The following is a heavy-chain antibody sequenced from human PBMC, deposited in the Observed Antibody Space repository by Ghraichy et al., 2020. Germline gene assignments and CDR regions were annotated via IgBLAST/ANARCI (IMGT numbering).Heavy chain of an antibody. CDR2: IYYSGST. D-gene: IGHD6-19*01. V-gene: IGHV4-61*01. CDR1: GGSVSSGSYY. J-gene: IGHJ5*02. Sequence: SETLSLTCTVSGGSVSSGSYYWSWIRQPPGKGLEWIGYIYYSGSTNYNPSLKSRVTISVDTSKNQFSLKLSSVTAADTAVYYCAREGGFSSGWYPGWFDPWGQGTLLTVSS. CDR3: AREGGFSSGWYPGWFDP.